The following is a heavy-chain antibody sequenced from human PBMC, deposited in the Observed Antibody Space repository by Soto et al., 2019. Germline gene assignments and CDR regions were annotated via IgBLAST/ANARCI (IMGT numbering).Heavy chain of an antibody. V-gene: IGHV4-30-4*01. J-gene: IGHJ4*02. CDR2: IYYSGST. D-gene: IGHD2-21*02. CDR1: GGSISSGDYY. Sequence: QVQRQESGPGLVKPSQTLSLTCTVSGGSISSGDYYWSWIRQPPGKGLEWIGYIYYSGSTYYNPSLKSRVTISVDTSKNQFSLKLSSVTAADTAVYYCATERVVVTAIRYFDYWGQGTLVTVSS. CDR3: ATERVVVTAIRYFDY.